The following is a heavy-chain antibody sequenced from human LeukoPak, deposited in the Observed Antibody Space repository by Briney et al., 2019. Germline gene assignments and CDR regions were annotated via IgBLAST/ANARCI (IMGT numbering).Heavy chain of an antibody. CDR3: ARSEWGVDGYFTGLYNWFDP. D-gene: IGHD5-24*01. Sequence: PGESLQISCKGAGCGFTSYGIGWVRRMRGKGVEGMGIIYPGDSDTRYSPSFQGQVTISADKSISTAYLQWSSLKASDTAMYYCARSEWGVDGYFTGLYNWFDPWGQGTLVTVSS. CDR2: IYPGDSDT. J-gene: IGHJ5*02. CDR1: GCGFTSYG. V-gene: IGHV5-51*01.